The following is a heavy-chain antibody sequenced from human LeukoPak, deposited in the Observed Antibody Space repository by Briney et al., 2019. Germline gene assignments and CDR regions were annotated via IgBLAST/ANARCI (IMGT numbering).Heavy chain of an antibody. CDR1: GFTFSSYA. CDR2: ISYDGSNK. V-gene: IGHV3-30-3*02. Sequence: PGGSLRLSCAASGFTFSSYAMHWVRQAPGKGLEWVAVISYDGSNKYYADSVKGRFTISRDNSKNTLYLQMNSLRAEDTAVYYCAKIDDSSGYYVNAFDIWGQGTMVTVSS. J-gene: IGHJ3*02. CDR3: AKIDDSSGYYVNAFDI. D-gene: IGHD3-22*01.